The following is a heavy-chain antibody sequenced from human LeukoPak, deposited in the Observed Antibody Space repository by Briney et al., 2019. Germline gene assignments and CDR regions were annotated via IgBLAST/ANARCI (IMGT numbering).Heavy chain of an antibody. J-gene: IGHJ5*02. CDR3: AREIALDWFDP. Sequence: VASVKVSCKASGGTFSSYAISWVRQATGQGLEWMGWMNPNSGNTGYAQKFQGRVTMTRNTSISTAYMELSSLRSDDTAVYYCAREIALDWFDPWGQGTLVTVSS. CDR1: GGTFSSYA. CDR2: MNPNSGNT. V-gene: IGHV1-8*02.